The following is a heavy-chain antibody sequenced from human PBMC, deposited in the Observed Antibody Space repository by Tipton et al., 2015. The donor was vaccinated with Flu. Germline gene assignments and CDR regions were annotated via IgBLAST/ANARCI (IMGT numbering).Heavy chain of an antibody. Sequence: TLSLTCAVYGGSFSDYYWSWIRQSPGKGLEWIGEINHTGRTNYNPSLKSRVTISVDRSKNQFSLRLSSVTAADTAVYYCATFKRNPYYHFDYWGQGTLVTVSS. D-gene: IGHD3-10*01. CDR2: INHTGRT. V-gene: IGHV4-34*01. J-gene: IGHJ4*02. CDR1: GGSFSDYY. CDR3: ATFKRNPYYHFDY.